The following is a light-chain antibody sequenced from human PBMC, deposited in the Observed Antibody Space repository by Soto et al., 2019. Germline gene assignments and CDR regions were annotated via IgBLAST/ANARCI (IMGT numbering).Light chain of an antibody. V-gene: IGKV3-15*01. CDR2: GAS. Sequence: EILMTQSPATLSVSPGERATLSCRASQSVSSNLAWYQRKPGQAPRLLFYGASTRATGIPARFSGSGSGTEFTLTISSLQSEDFAVYYCQQYNNWPRTFGQGTKVEIK. CDR1: QSVSSN. J-gene: IGKJ1*01. CDR3: QQYNNWPRT.